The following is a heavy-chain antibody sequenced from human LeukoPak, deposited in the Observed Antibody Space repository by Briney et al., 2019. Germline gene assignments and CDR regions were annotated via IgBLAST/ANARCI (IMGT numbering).Heavy chain of an antibody. Sequence: PGGSLRLSCAASGFTLSSYEMNWVRLAPGKGLEWISYISRTGNSIYYADSVKGRFTISRDNSKNTLYLQMNSLRAEDTAVYYCAKEFDSSGYFDDWGQGTLVTVSS. D-gene: IGHD3-22*01. CDR1: GFTLSSYE. CDR2: ISRTGNSI. CDR3: AKEFDSSGYFDD. V-gene: IGHV3-48*03. J-gene: IGHJ4*02.